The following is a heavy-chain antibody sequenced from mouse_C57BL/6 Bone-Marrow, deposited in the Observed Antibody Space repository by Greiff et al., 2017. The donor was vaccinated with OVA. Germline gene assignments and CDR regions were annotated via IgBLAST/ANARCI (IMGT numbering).Heavy chain of an antibody. D-gene: IGHD2-3*01. CDR1: GYTFTSYW. Sequence: QVQLQQPGAELVRPGTSVQLSCKASGYTFTSYWMHWVQQRPGHGLEWIGVIDPSDSYTNYNQKFKGKAKLTVDTSSSTAYMQRSSLTSDDSAVYYGARFLIDDGYYYAMDYWGQGTSATVPS. J-gene: IGHJ4*01. CDR2: IDPSDSYT. CDR3: ARFLIDDGYYYAMDY. V-gene: IGHV1-59*01.